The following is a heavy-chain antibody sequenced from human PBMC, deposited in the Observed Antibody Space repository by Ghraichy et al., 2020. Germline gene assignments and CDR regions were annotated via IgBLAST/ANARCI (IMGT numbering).Heavy chain of an antibody. V-gene: IGHV3-30*18. Sequence: GESLNISCAASGFTFSTYGMHWVRQAPGKGLEWVTSISYDGDNKYYADSVKGRFSISRDESKNTLYLQMNSLTAEDTAVYYCAKDRGKTVYGSGSGLVVWGQGTTVTVSS. D-gene: IGHD3-10*01. CDR3: AKDRGKTVYGSGSGLVV. J-gene: IGHJ6*02. CDR1: GFTFSTYG. CDR2: ISYDGDNK.